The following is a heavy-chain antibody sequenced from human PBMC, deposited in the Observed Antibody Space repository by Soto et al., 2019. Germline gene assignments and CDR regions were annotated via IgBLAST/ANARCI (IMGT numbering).Heavy chain of an antibody. D-gene: IGHD2-15*01. J-gene: IGHJ1*01. Sequence: SETLSLTCTVSGGSISSYYWSWIRQPPGKGLEWIGYIYYSGSTNYNPSLKSRVTISVDTSKNQFSLKLSSVTAADTAVYYCARDPLGYCSGGSCPGYFQHWGQGTLVTVS. V-gene: IGHV4-59*01. CDR3: ARDPLGYCSGGSCPGYFQH. CDR1: GGSISSYY. CDR2: IYYSGST.